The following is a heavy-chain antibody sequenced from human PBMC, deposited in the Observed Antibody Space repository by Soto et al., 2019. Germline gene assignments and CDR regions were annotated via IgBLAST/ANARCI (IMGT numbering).Heavy chain of an antibody. J-gene: IGHJ4*02. CDR2: INHSGST. D-gene: IGHD3-9*01. CDR1: GGSFSGYY. V-gene: IGHV4-34*01. Sequence: QVQLQQWGAGLLKPSETLSLTCAVYGGSFSGYYWSWIRQPPGKGLEWIGEINHSGSTNYNPSLKSQVTISVDTSKNQFSLKLSSVTAADTAVYYCARVVLRYFDWLLQDYYFDYWGQGTLVTVSS. CDR3: ARVVLRYFDWLLQDYYFDY.